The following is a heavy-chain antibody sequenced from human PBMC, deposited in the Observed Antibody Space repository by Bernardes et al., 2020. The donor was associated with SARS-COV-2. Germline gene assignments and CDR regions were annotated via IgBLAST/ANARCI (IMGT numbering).Heavy chain of an antibody. CDR2: ISSSSSYI. D-gene: IGHD3-3*01. CDR1: GFTFSSYS. Sequence: GGSLRLSCAASGFTFSSYSMNWVRQAPGKGLEWVSSISSSSSYIYYADSVKGRFTISRDNAKNSLYLQMNSLRAEDTAVYYCAREYALEAGEWLLTRGKIDPWGQGTLVTVSS. J-gene: IGHJ5*02. V-gene: IGHV3-21*01. CDR3: AREYALEAGEWLLTRGKIDP.